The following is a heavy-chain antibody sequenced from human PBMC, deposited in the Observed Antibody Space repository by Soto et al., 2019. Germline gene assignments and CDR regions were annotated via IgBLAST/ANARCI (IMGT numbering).Heavy chain of an antibody. CDR3: ARDLYCSGTACSDIWFDT. CDR2: INAANGTT. CDR1: GYTFTNYA. Sequence: QVRLVQSGAEVKKPGASVKVSCKASGYTFTNYAIYWVRQAPGQRLECVAWINAANGTTKFSQTFQGRVTITRDTSATTAYMEVSSLRSEDTAVYYCARDLYCSGTACSDIWFDTWGQGTLVTVSS. V-gene: IGHV1-3*01. D-gene: IGHD2-2*01. J-gene: IGHJ5*02.